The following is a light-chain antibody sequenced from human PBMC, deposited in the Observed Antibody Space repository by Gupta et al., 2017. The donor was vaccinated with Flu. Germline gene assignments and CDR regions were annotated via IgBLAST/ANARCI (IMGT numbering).Light chain of an antibody. J-gene: IGLJ3*02. CDR1: SDSMGTNY. Sequence: TTSSTRSSDSMGTNYVYRYQQHPGTAPNLLMYKNNKRSTGVPDRFSGSKSGTSAALYITGLQAEDEADYYCSSRDGSGSGWVFGGGTKLTVL. CDR2: KNN. CDR3: SSRDGSGSGWV. V-gene: IGLV1-47*01.